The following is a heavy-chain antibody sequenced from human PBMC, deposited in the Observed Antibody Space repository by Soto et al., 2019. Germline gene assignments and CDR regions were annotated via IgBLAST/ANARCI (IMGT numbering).Heavy chain of an antibody. CDR3: AREFDSGDLGLDR. V-gene: IGHV1-2*02. CDR1: GYTFGAYY. J-gene: IGHJ6*02. CDR2: VSPLSGGT. Sequence: QVRLVQSGPEVKTPGASVRVSCKSSGYTFGAYYIHWVRQAPGQGLEWMGWVSPLSGGTNIAQRFQCRLDLTKDASINTVFMELSSLRSDDTALYFCAREFDSGDLGLDRWGQGTTVSVS. D-gene: IGHD2-21*01.